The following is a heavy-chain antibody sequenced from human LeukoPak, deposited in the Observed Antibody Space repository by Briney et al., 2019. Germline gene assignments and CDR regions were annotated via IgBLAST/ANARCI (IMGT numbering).Heavy chain of an antibody. CDR1: GGSISSGSYY. CDR3: AGRTEGAIDSPIFES. Sequence: SETLSLTCTVSGGSISSGSYYWSWIRQPAGTGLEWIGRIYTSGSTNYNPSLKSRVTISVDTSKNQFSLRLSSVTAADTGVYFCAGRTEGAIDSPIFESWGQGLLVTVSS. CDR2: IYTSGST. D-gene: IGHD3/OR15-3a*01. J-gene: IGHJ4*02. V-gene: IGHV4-61*02.